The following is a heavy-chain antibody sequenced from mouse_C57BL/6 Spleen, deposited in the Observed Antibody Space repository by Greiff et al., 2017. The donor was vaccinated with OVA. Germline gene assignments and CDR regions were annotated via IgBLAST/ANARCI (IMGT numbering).Heavy chain of an antibody. J-gene: IGHJ2*01. Sequence: VQLQQSGAELVRPGASVTLSCKASGYTFTDYEMHWVKQTPVHGLEWIGAIDPETGGTAYNQKFKGKAILTADKSSSTAYMELRSLTSEDSAVYYCTRERLGTDYFDYWGQGTTLTVSS. CDR1: GYTFTDYE. CDR2: IDPETGGT. CDR3: TRERLGTDYFDY. D-gene: IGHD2-2*01. V-gene: IGHV1-15*01.